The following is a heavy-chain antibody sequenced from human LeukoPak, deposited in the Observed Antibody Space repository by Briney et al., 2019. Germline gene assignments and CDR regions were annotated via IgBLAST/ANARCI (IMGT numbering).Heavy chain of an antibody. Sequence: SETLSLTCTVSGGSISSYYWGWIRQPPGKGLEWIGYIHDSGITNYNLSLKSRVTMSVDTSKNQFSLKLRSVTPADAAVYYCARDMTRPYFFDHWGQGTLVTVSS. D-gene: IGHD2-2*01. CDR1: GGSISSYY. V-gene: IGHV4-59*01. J-gene: IGHJ4*02. CDR3: ARDMTRPYFFDH. CDR2: IHDSGIT.